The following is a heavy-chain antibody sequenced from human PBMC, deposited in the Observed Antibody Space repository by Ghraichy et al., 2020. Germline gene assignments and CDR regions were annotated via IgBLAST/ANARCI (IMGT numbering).Heavy chain of an antibody. Sequence: GESLNISCTTSGFTLRGFAMHWVRQASGKGLEWVGRIRVTSNSDATAYSPSVNGRFIISRDESKTTAYLQMNSLKAEDTAVYYCTRQPVAGNNYYYYAMDVWGQGTTVTVSS. CDR3: TRQPVAGNNYYYYAMDV. V-gene: IGHV3-73*01. J-gene: IGHJ6*02. D-gene: IGHD6-19*01. CDR2: IRVTSNSDAT. CDR1: GFTLRGFA.